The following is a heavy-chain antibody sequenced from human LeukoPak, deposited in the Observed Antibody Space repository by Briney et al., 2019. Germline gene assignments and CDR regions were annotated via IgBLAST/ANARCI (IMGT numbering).Heavy chain of an antibody. CDR3: ARDQYDTWSRRGNFDS. CDR2: IKLDGSEK. CDR1: GYRFSPYW. J-gene: IGHJ4*02. V-gene: IGHV3-7*03. Sequence: GGSLGLSCVASGYRFSPYWMSWVRQTPGKGLEWVANIKLDGSEKNYVDSVKGRFTISRDNTKNSLYLQMNSLRAEDTAVFYCARDQYDTWSRRGNFDSWGQGTLVIVSS. D-gene: IGHD3-3*01.